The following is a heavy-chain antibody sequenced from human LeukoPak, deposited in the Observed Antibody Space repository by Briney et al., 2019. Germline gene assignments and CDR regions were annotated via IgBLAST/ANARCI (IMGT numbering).Heavy chain of an antibody. CDR2: IRYDGINK. J-gene: IGHJ4*02. V-gene: IGHV3-30*02. Sequence: GGSLRLSCAASGFTFHKYWLTWVRQAPGKGPEWVALIRYDGINKYYGDSVKGRFTISRDNSKNMLYLQMNSLRAEDTAVYYCVKTGSGWYGDYWGQGARVTVSS. CDR1: GFTFHKYW. D-gene: IGHD6-13*01. CDR3: VKTGSGWYGDY.